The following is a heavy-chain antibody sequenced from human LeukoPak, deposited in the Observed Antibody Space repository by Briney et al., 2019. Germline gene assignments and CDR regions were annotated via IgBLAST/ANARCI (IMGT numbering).Heavy chain of an antibody. J-gene: IGHJ4*02. Sequence: GGSLRLSCAASGFTFSSYAMHWVRQAPGKGLEWVAVISYDGSNKYYADSMKGRFTISRDNSKNTLYLQMNSLRAEDTAVYYCARERAFYYYGSGSYNYWGQGTLVTVSS. D-gene: IGHD3-10*01. CDR2: ISYDGSNK. CDR1: GFTFSSYA. V-gene: IGHV3-30-3*01. CDR3: ARERAFYYYGSGSYNY.